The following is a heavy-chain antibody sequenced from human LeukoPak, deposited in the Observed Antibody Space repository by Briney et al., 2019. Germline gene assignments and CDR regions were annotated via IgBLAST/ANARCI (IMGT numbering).Heavy chain of an antibody. CDR2: IYDSGST. D-gene: IGHD3-10*01. Sequence: SETLSLTCTVSGGSISSHSWNWIRQPPGKGLEWIAYIYDSGSTNYNPALKSRVTISVDTSKNQFSLKLSSVTAADTAVYYCARGISAYYYGSGSYHDYYYYYYMDVWGKGTAVAISS. CDR3: ARGISAYYYGSGSYHDYYYYYYMDV. CDR1: GGSISSHS. V-gene: IGHV4-59*08. J-gene: IGHJ6*03.